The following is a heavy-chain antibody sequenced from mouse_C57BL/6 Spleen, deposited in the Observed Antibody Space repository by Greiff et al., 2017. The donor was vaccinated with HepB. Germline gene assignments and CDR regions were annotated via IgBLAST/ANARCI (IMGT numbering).Heavy chain of an antibody. J-gene: IGHJ4*01. V-gene: IGHV3-6*01. CDR1: GYSITSGYY. D-gene: IGHD2-1*01. CDR2: ISYDGSN. Sequence: VQLKESGPGLVKPSQSLSLTCSVTGYSITSGYYWNWIRQFPGNKLEWMGYISYDGSNNYNPSLKNRISITRDTSKNQFFLKLNSVTTEDTATYYCARIYYGNYRAMDYWGQGTSVTVSS. CDR3: ARIYYGNYRAMDY.